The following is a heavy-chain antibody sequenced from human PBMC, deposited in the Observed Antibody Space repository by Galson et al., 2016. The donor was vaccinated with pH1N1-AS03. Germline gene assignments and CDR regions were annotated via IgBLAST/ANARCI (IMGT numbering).Heavy chain of an antibody. CDR2: IYPGDSDT. V-gene: IGHV5-51*03. D-gene: IGHD5-24*01. CDR3: ARGDGYNYYFDC. Sequence: QSGAEVKKPGESLMISCKASGFRFTTYWIAWVRQLPGKGLEWMGFIYPGDSDTKYSPSFQGQVTISADKSISTAYLRWNSLKASATAMYYCARGDGYNYYFDCWGQETLVTGSS. CDR1: GFRFTTYW. J-gene: IGHJ4*02.